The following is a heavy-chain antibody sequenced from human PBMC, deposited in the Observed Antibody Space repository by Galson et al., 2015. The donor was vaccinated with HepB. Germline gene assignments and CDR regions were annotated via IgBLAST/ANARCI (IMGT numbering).Heavy chain of an antibody. Sequence: SEPLSLTCTVSGGSISNYYWSWIRQPAGKGLEWIGRIFTTETNYNPSLKSRVTMSVDTSKNQFSLQLTSVTAADTAVYYCAKDMVPAALAPHYFYYMDVWGKGTTVTVSS. J-gene: IGHJ6*03. V-gene: IGHV4-4*07. CDR3: AKDMVPAALAPHYFYYMDV. D-gene: IGHD2-2*01. CDR1: GGSISNYY. CDR2: IFTTET.